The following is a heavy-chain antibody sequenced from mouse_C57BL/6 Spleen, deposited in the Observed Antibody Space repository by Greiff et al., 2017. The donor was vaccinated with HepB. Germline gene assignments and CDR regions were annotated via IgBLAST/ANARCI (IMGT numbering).Heavy chain of an antibody. V-gene: IGHV1-52*01. Sequence: VQLQQPGAELVRPGSSVKLSCKASGYTFTSYWMHWVKQRPIQGLEWIGNIDPSDSKHHYNQTFKDKATLTVDKSSSTAYMQLSSMTSEDSAVYYCARTFYDTNGDSYAMDYWGQGTSVTVSS. D-gene: IGHD4-1*01. CDR2: IDPSDSKH. CDR1: GYTFTSYW. CDR3: ARTFYDTNGDSYAMDY. J-gene: IGHJ4*01.